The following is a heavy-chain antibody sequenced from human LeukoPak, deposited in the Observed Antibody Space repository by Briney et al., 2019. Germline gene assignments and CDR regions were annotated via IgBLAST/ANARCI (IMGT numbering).Heavy chain of an antibody. D-gene: IGHD3-10*01. Sequence: GGSLRLSCAASGFTVSSNYMSWVRQAPGKGLEWVSVIYSGGSTYYADSVKGRFTISRDNSKNTLYLQMNSLRAEDTAVYYCAREEYYYGSGSYHYWGQGTLVTVSS. CDR1: GFTVSSNY. CDR2: IYSGGST. J-gene: IGHJ4*02. V-gene: IGHV3-53*01. CDR3: AREEYYYGSGSYHY.